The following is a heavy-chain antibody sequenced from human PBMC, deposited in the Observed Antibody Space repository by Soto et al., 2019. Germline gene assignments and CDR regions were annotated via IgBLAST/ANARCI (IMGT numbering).Heavy chain of an antibody. V-gene: IGHV3-23*01. CDR2: ISGSGGST. CDR1: GFTFSDYA. Sequence: GALRLSCVASGFTFSDYATAWVRQSPGKGLEWVSSISGSGGSTYYADSVKGRFTISRDNSKNTVFLQMNSLRAEDTAVYYCAKDHGMDVWGQGATVTVSS. CDR3: AKDHGMDV. J-gene: IGHJ6*02.